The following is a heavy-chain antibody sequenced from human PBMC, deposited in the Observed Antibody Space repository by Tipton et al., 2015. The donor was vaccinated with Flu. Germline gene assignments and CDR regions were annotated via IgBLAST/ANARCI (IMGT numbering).Heavy chain of an antibody. Sequence: QLMQSGGGVIPPGGSLRLSCAISAFSLTDNYVSWVRQAPGKGLEWVSLIYINDKTYYSDSVKSRFTVSRDMSKNTLYLQMDNLRADDTAVYYCARGIPDRDRDYWGQGTLVTVSS. V-gene: IGHV3-53*01. CDR1: AFSLTDNY. D-gene: IGHD5-24*01. CDR3: ARGIPDRDRDY. CDR2: IYINDKT. J-gene: IGHJ4*02.